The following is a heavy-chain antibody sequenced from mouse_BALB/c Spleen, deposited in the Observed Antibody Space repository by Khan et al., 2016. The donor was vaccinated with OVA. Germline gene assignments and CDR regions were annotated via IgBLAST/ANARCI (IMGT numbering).Heavy chain of an antibody. D-gene: IGHD2-12*01. V-gene: IGHV9-2-1*01. Sequence: QIQLVQSGPELRKPGETVKISCKTSGYPFIDYSMHWIKQAPGEGLKWMGWINTDNGEATYTDDLKGRLAFSLETSVSTAYLHINNLKNDDTATYYCSYYNYEDCFTYWGQGTLVTVSA. CDR3: SYYNYEDCFTY. CDR2: INTDNGEA. CDR1: GYPFIDYS. J-gene: IGHJ3*01.